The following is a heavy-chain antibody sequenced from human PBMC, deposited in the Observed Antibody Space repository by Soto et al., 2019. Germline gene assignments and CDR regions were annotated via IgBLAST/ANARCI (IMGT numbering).Heavy chain of an antibody. J-gene: IGHJ6*03. CDR1: GGTFSSYT. CDR2: IIPILGIA. D-gene: IGHD3-9*01. V-gene: IGHV1-69*04. Sequence: GASVKVSCKASGGTFSSYTISWVRQAPGQGLEWMGRIIPILGIANYAQKFQGRVTITADKSTSTAYMELSSLRSEDTAVYYCARDQRYFDWSQSYYYYYYMDVWGKGTTVTVSS. CDR3: ARDQRYFDWSQSYYYYYYMDV.